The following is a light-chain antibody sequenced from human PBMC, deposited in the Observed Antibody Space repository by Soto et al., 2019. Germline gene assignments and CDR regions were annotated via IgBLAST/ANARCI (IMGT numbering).Light chain of an antibody. V-gene: IGKV3-11*01. CDR2: DAS. J-gene: IGKJ3*01. Sequence: EIVLTQSPATLSLSPGDRATLSCRASQSVSSDFAWYQQKPGQTPRLLIYDASNRATGIPARFSGTGSGTDFTLTISSLEPEDFALYYYQHRHNFGPGTKVDFK. CDR1: QSVSSD. CDR3: QHRHN.